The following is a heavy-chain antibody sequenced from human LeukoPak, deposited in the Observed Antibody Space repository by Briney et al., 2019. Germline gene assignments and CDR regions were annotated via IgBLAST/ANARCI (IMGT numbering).Heavy chain of an antibody. CDR1: GGTFNSYA. Sequence: GASVKVSCKASGGTFNSYAISWVRQAPGQGLEWMGGIIPIFGTANYAQKFQDRVTITTDESTSTAYMELSSLRSEDTAVYYCARDHFNWFDPWGQGTLVTVSS. J-gene: IGHJ5*02. V-gene: IGHV1-69*05. CDR3: ARDHFNWFDP. D-gene: IGHD2/OR15-2a*01. CDR2: IIPIFGTA.